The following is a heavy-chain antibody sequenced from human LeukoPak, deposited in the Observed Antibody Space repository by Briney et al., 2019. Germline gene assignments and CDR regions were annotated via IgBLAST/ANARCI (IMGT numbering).Heavy chain of an antibody. V-gene: IGHV3-21*01. Sequence: PGGSLRLSCAASGFTFSSYSMNWVRQAPGKGLEWVSSISSSGSYIYYADSVKGRFTISRDNAKNSLYLRMNSLRAEDTAVYYCARLSPRYYYDSSGFVDYWGQGTLVTVSS. CDR3: ARLSPRYYYDSSGFVDY. CDR2: ISSSGSYI. CDR1: GFTFSSYS. J-gene: IGHJ4*02. D-gene: IGHD3-22*01.